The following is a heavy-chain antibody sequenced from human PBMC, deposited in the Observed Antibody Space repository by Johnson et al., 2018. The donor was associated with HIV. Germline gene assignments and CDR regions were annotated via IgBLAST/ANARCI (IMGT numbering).Heavy chain of an antibody. D-gene: IGHD6-13*01. Sequence: VQLVESGGGLVQPGGSLRLSCAASGFTFSNFWMSWVRQAPGKGLEWVANIKQDGSEKYYLASVKGRFTISRDNAKNSLYLQMNSLRAEDTAVYYCAKDVDSSRWWRAFDIWGQGTMVTVSS. J-gene: IGHJ3*02. CDR2: IKQDGSEK. CDR3: AKDVDSSRWWRAFDI. V-gene: IGHV3-7*05. CDR1: GFTFSNFW.